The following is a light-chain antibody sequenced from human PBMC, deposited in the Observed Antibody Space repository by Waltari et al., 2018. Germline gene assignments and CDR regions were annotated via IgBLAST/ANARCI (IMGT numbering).Light chain of an antibody. Sequence: QSALTQPASVSVSPGPSNTISCPGATSDAGGNTPVSWYQQRPGKAPQPLIFDVSNRPSGFSTRFSGSKSGNPASLTISGLQAEDEAAYYCGSYTGSTTWVFGGGTKLTVL. CDR3: GSYTGSTTWV. V-gene: IGLV2-14*01. J-gene: IGLJ3*02. CDR1: TSDAGGNTP. CDR2: DVS.